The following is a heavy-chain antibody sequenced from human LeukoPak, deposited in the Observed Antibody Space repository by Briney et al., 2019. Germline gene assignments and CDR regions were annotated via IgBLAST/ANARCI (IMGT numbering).Heavy chain of an antibody. Sequence: SETLSLTCSVSGYSISSGFYWGWIRQPPGKGLEWIGSIFHSGSTYYNPSLKSRVIISLDTSKNQFSLKLSSVTAADTAVYYCARGYSSGWYWFDPWGQGTLVTVSS. CDR1: GYSISSGFY. J-gene: IGHJ5*02. V-gene: IGHV4-38-2*02. CDR2: IFHSGST. D-gene: IGHD6-19*01. CDR3: ARGYSSGWYWFDP.